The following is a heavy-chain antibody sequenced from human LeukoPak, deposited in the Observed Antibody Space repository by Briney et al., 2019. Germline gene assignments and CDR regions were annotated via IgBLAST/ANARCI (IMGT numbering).Heavy chain of an antibody. J-gene: IGHJ4*02. Sequence: GGSLRLSCAASGFTFSIYAMSWVRQTPGKGLEWVSSISGSGGSTYYADSVKGRFTISRDNSKNTLYPQMNSLRAEDTAVYYCAQRGGDYWGQGTLVTVSS. V-gene: IGHV3-23*01. D-gene: IGHD3-10*01. CDR1: GFTFSIYA. CDR3: AQRGGDY. CDR2: ISGSGGST.